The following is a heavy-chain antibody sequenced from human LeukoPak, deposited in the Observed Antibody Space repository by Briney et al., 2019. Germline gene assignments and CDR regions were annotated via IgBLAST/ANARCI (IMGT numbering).Heavy chain of an antibody. CDR3: ARNTDRGAFDI. J-gene: IGHJ3*02. V-gene: IGHV3-30-3*01. CDR2: ISYDGRHK. D-gene: IGHD3-10*01. Sequence: PGGSLRLSCAASGSTFSDYAMHWARQAPGQGLEWVAVISYDGRHKHYADSVTGQFTISRDNSKNTLYLQLNSLTPDDTAVYYCARNTDRGAFDIWGRGTLVTVSS. CDR1: GSTFSDYA.